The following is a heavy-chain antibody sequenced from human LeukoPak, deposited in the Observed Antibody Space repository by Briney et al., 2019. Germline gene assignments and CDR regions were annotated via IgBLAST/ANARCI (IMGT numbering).Heavy chain of an antibody. J-gene: IGHJ6*03. Sequence: PPVKSSSKAPGSPSTNYGVSWVRRAPGQGLACMGWINANNGDTHSYQNRPRRLTMTTDTSTSMAFMEMRSLRPDDTAVYFSARWGLVAPGTYHYYYMEVWGRGTTVTVSS. D-gene: IGHD2-2*01. CDR2: INANNGDT. CDR1: GSPSTNYG. V-gene: IGHV1-18*01. CDR3: ARWGLVAPGTYHYYYMEV.